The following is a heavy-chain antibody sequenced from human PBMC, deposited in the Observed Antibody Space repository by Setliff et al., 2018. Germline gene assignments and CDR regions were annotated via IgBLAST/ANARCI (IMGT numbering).Heavy chain of an antibody. J-gene: IGHJ4*02. CDR2: IFYGGST. CDR3: ARTDDYYNFYAY. D-gene: IGHD3-3*01. Sequence: SETLSLTCTVSGDSISSYYWSWIRQPPGKGLELIGSIFYGGSTYYNPSLKSRVTISIDASKNQFSLKLDSVTAADTAVYYCARTDDYYNFYAYWGQGTLVTVSS. CDR1: GDSISSYY. V-gene: IGHV4-59*12.